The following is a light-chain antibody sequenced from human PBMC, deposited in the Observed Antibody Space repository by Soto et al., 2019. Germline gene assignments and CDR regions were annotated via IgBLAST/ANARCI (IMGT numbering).Light chain of an antibody. Sequence: EIVMTQSPATLSVSPGERATLSCRASQSVSSNLAWYQQKPGQAPRLLIYGASTRATGIPARFSGSGSGTEFTLTISRLQPEDFAVYYCQQYSNWPRTFGQGTKLEIK. V-gene: IGKV3-15*01. J-gene: IGKJ2*01. CDR3: QQYSNWPRT. CDR2: GAS. CDR1: QSVSSN.